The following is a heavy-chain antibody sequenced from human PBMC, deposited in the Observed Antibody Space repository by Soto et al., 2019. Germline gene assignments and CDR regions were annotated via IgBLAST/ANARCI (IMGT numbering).Heavy chain of an antibody. V-gene: IGHV3-74*01. Sequence: GGSLRLSCAASGFTFSSYWMHWVRQAPGKGLVWVSRIYSDGSSTSYADSVKGRFTISRDNAKNTLYLQMNSLRAEDTAVYYCARDAYYDFWSGYSGYYYYYMDVWDKGTTVTVSS. D-gene: IGHD3-3*01. J-gene: IGHJ6*03. CDR1: GFTFSSYW. CDR3: ARDAYYDFWSGYSGYYYYYMDV. CDR2: IYSDGSST.